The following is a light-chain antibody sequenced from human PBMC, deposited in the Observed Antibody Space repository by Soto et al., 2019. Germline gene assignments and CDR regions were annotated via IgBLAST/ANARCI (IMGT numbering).Light chain of an antibody. CDR1: SSDVGGYNY. CDR3: CPYAGSFL. CDR2: DVS. V-gene: IGLV2-11*01. J-gene: IGLJ2*01. Sequence: QSVLTQPRSVSGSPGQSVTISCTGTSSDVGGYNYVSWYQQHPGKAPKLMIYDVSKRPSGVPDRFSGSKSGNTASLTISGLQAEDEADYYCCPYAGSFLFGGGTKLPV.